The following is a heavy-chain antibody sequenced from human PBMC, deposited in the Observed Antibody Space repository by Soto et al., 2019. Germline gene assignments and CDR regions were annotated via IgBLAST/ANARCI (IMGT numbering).Heavy chain of an antibody. Sequence: QVRLQQWGAGLLKPSETLSLTCAVYGASFTGYYWTWLRQSPGKGLEWIGEVSHSGTAKYTPSLKRRVTISLDKSKSQFSLELTSVTAADTAVYYCARYGGTAIWYFDIWGRGNSVSVSS. D-gene: IGHD2-15*01. CDR3: ARYGGTAIWYFDI. V-gene: IGHV4-34*01. CDR2: VSHSGTA. CDR1: GASFTGYY. J-gene: IGHJ2*01.